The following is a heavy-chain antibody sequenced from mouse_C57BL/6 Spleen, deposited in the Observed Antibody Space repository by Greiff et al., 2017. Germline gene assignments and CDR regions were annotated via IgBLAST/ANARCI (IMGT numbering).Heavy chain of an antibody. D-gene: IGHD4-1*01. CDR3: GVGTDYYAMDY. J-gene: IGHJ4*01. Sequence: QVQLQQSGPELVKPGASVKISCKASGYAFSSSWMNWVKQRPGKGLEWIGQIYPGDGDTNYNGKFKGKATLTADKSSSTAYMQLSSLTSEDSAVYFCGVGTDYYAMDYWGQGTSVTVSS. CDR1: GYAFSSSW. CDR2: IYPGDGDT. V-gene: IGHV1-82*01.